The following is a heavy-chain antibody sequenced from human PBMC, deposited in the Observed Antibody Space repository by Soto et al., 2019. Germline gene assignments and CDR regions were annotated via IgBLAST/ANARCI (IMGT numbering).Heavy chain of an antibody. J-gene: IGHJ6*02. CDR2: IWYDGSNK. D-gene: IGHD3-3*01. CDR3: ARGSLGAYYDFWSGYPWTMDV. CDR1: GFTFSSYG. Sequence: GGSLRLSCAAPGFTFSSYGMHWVRQAPGKGLEWVAVIWYDGSNKYYADSVKGRFTISRDNSKNTLYLQMNSLRAEDTAVYYCARGSLGAYYDFWSGYPWTMDVWGQGTTVTVSS. V-gene: IGHV3-33*01.